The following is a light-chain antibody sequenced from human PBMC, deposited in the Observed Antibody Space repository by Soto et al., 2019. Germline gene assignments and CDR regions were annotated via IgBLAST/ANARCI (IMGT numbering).Light chain of an antibody. Sequence: SGLTQPASVSGSPGRSITSSCTGTSGDVGGYYYVSWYQQLPGKAPKLMISEVSNRPSGVSNRFSGSKSGNTASLTISGLQAEDEADYYCSSYTAGGTIFGTGTKVTVL. V-gene: IGLV2-14*01. CDR3: SSYTAGGTI. J-gene: IGLJ1*01. CDR1: SGDVGGYYY. CDR2: EVS.